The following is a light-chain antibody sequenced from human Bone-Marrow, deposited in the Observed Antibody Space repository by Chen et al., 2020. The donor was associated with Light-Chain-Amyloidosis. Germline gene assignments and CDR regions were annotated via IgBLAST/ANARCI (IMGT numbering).Light chain of an antibody. J-gene: IGLJ3*02. CDR3: STYTVSSTWV. Sequence: QSALTQPASVSGSPGQSLTISCTGSRSDVGGYNFVSWYQQLPGKAPKLLIYDVTNRPSGVSYRFAGSKSGNTASLTVSELQAEDEADYYCSTYTVSSTWVFGGGTKLTVL. V-gene: IGLV2-14*03. CDR2: DVT. CDR1: RSDVGGYNF.